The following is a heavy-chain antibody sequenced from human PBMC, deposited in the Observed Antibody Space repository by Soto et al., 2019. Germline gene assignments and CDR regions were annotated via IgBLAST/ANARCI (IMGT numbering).Heavy chain of an antibody. CDR3: ARPLNYYGSVSYDAFDI. D-gene: IGHD3-10*01. CDR1: GYSFTSYW. Sequence: GESLKISCKGSGYSFTSYWIGWVRQMPGKGLEWMGIIDPGDSDTRYSPSFQGQVTISADKSISTAYLQLSSLKVSDTAMYDCARPLNYYGSVSYDAFDIWGQGTMVTVSS. CDR2: IDPGDSDT. J-gene: IGHJ3*02. V-gene: IGHV5-51*01.